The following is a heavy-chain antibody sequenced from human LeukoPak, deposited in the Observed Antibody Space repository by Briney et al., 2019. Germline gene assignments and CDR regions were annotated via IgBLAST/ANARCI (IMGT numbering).Heavy chain of an antibody. CDR3: AGTYYYDSSGYDY. J-gene: IGHJ4*02. D-gene: IGHD3-22*01. CDR1: GGSISSSYW. CDR2: IYHSGST. V-gene: IGHV4-4*02. Sequence: SGTLSLTCGVSGGSISSSYWWSWVRQPPGKGLEWIGEIYHSGSTNYNPSLKSRVTISVDKSKNQFSLKLSSVTAADTAVYYCAGTYYYDSSGYDYWGQGTLVTVSS.